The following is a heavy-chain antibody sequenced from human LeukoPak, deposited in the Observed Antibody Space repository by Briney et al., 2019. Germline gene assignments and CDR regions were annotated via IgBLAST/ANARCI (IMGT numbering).Heavy chain of an antibody. CDR3: ARGGSGGSCRY. CDR2: IKQDGSEK. D-gene: IGHD2-15*01. CDR1: GFTFSTYW. J-gene: IGHJ4*02. Sequence: GGSLRLPCAASGFTFSTYWMSWVRQAPGKGLEWVANIKQDGSEKYYVDSVKGRFTISRDNAKNSLYLQMNSLRAEDTAVYYCARGGSGGSCRYWGQGTLVTVSS. V-gene: IGHV3-7*01.